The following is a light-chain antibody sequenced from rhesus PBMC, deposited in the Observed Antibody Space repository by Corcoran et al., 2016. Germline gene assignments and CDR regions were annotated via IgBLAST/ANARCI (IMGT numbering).Light chain of an antibody. CDR3: QQYSSRPYS. Sequence: DIQMTQSPSSLSAPVGDTVTITCRASQGLSSWLAWYQQKPGKAPKLLIYKASSLQSGVPSRFSGSGSGTDFTLAISSLQSEDFATYYCQQYSSRPYSFGQGTKVEIK. V-gene: IGKV1-22*01. CDR2: KAS. J-gene: IGKJ2*01. CDR1: QGLSSW.